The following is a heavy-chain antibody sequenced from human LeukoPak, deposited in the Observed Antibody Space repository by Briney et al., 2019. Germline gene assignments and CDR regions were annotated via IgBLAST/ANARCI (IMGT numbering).Heavy chain of an antibody. J-gene: IGHJ4*02. V-gene: IGHV3-30*02. D-gene: IGHD4-11*01. CDR2: IRYDGSNK. CDR1: GSTFSNYG. CDR3: AAYRNSGLDY. Sequence: PGDSLRLSCAASGSTFSNYGMHWVRHTPGKGLEWVAFIRYDGSNKYYADSVKGRFTISRDNSKNTLYLQMNILRAEDTAVYYCAAYRNSGLDYWGQGTLVTVSS.